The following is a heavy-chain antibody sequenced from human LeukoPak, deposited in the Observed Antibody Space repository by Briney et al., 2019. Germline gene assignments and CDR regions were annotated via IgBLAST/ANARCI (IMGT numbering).Heavy chain of an antibody. V-gene: IGHV4-59*01. Sequence: KTSETLSLTCTVSGGSISSYYWSWIRQPPGKGLEWIGYIYYSGSTNCNPSLKSRVTISVDTSKNQFSLKLSSVTAADTAVYYCARHFDRDGYKSNAFDIWGQGTMVTVSS. D-gene: IGHD5-24*01. J-gene: IGHJ3*02. CDR1: GGSISSYY. CDR3: ARHFDRDGYKSNAFDI. CDR2: IYYSGST.